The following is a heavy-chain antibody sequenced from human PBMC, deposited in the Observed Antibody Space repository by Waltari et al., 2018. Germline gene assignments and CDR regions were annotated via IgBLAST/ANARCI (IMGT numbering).Heavy chain of an antibody. Sequence: QVQLQESGPGLVKPSETLSLTCTVSGHSITSGYYWGCIRQPPGKGLEWIGSIYHSGNTYYNPSLKGRLTISVDTSKNQFSLRLSSVTAADTAVYYCARAPMSGAATGTFDFWGLGSLVTVSP. CDR2: IYHSGNT. D-gene: IGHD6-13*01. V-gene: IGHV4-38-2*02. J-gene: IGHJ4*02. CDR1: GHSITSGYY. CDR3: ARAPMSGAATGTFDF.